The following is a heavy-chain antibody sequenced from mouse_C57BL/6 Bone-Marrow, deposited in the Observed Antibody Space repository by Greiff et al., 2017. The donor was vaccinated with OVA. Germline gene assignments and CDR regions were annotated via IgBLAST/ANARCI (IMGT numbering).Heavy chain of an antibody. CDR3: ARGTLYYFDY. CDR2: INPGSGGT. V-gene: IGHV1-54*01. Sequence: VQLQQSGAELVRPGTSVKVSCKASGYAFTNYLIEWVKQRPGQGLEWIGVINPGSGGTNYNEKFKGKATLTADKSSSPAYMQLSSLTSEDSAVYFCARGTLYYFDYWGQGTTLTVSS. CDR1: GYAFTNYL. J-gene: IGHJ2*01. D-gene: IGHD3-3*01.